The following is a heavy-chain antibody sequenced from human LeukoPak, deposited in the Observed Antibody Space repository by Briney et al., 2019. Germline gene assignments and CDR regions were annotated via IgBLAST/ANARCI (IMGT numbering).Heavy chain of an antibody. D-gene: IGHD2-21*02. CDR2: INPNSGGT. J-gene: IGHJ4*02. CDR3: ARVERDRYCGGDCLGSPRAYYFDY. V-gene: IGHV1-2*02. Sequence: ASVKVSCKASGYTFTGYYMHWVRQAPGQGLEWMGWINPNSGGTNYAQKFQGRVTMTRDTSISTAYMELSRLRSGDTAVYYCARVERDRYCGGDCLGSPRAYYFDYWGQGTLVTVSS. CDR1: GYTFTGYY.